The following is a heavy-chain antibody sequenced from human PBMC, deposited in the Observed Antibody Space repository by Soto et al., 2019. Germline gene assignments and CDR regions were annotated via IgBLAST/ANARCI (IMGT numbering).Heavy chain of an antibody. J-gene: IGHJ6*03. CDR1: GRSISSYY. CDR2: IYYSGST. CDR3: ARRNLGYSGYDPYYYMDV. D-gene: IGHD5-12*01. V-gene: IGHV4-59*08. Sequence: XXTLSLAFTVSGRSISSYYWSWLLQPPGKGLEWSGYIYYSGSTNYNPSLKSRVTISVDTSKNQFSLKLSSVTAADTDVYYCARRNLGYSGYDPYYYMDVWGKGTTVTVSS.